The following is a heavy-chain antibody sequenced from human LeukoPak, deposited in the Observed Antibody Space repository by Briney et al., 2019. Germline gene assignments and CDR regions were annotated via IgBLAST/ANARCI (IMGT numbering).Heavy chain of an antibody. CDR1: GGSISSGANY. D-gene: IGHD6-19*01. CDR3: ARERLAAWGKYSKYFFEY. CDR2: IDYSGST. V-gene: IGHV4-30-4*01. Sequence: PSQTLSLTCTVSGGSISSGANYWGWIRQPPGKGLEWIGYIDYSGSTYYNPSLKSRVTISVDTSKSQFSLKLSSVTAADTGVYYCARERLAAWGKYSKYFFEYWGQGALVTVSS. J-gene: IGHJ4*02.